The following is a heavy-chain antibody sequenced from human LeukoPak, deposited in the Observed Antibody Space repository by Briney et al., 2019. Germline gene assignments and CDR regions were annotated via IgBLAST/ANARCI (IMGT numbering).Heavy chain of an antibody. J-gene: IGHJ4*02. Sequence: PGRSLRLSCAASGFTFSSYAMHWVRQAPGKGLEWVAVISYDGSNKYYADSVKGRFTISRDNSKNTLYLQMNSLRAEDTAVYYCARAFPSRVFDYWGQGTLVTVSS. D-gene: IGHD2-21*01. CDR2: ISYDGSNK. CDR3: ARAFPSRVFDY. CDR1: GFTFSSYA. V-gene: IGHV3-30-3*01.